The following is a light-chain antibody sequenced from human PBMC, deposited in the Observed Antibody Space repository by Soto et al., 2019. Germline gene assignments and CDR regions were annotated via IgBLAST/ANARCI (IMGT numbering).Light chain of an antibody. Sequence: DIVMTQSPDSLAVSLGERATISCRSSQAIFRDSSGRHLLAWYQQKPGQPPKLLIYWASTRESGVPDRFSGSGSGTDFTLTISSLQAEDVAVYYCQQVNNPALFTFGQGTKLEI. CDR3: QQVNNPALFT. CDR2: WAS. V-gene: IGKV4-1*01. CDR1: QAIFRDSSGRHL. J-gene: IGKJ2*01.